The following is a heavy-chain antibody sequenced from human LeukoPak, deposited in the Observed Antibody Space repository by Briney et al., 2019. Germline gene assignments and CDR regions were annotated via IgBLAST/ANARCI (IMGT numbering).Heavy chain of an antibody. CDR1: GGSISSSSHY. CDR2: IYTSGST. J-gene: IGHJ4*02. CDR3: ARDCSGGSCFPFDY. D-gene: IGHD2-15*01. V-gene: IGHV4-61*02. Sequence: SETLSLTCTVSGGSISSSSHYWSWIRQPAGKGLEWIGRIYTSGSTNYNPSLKSRVTISVDTSKNQFSLKLSSVTAADTAVYYCARDCSGGSCFPFDYWGQGTLVTVSS.